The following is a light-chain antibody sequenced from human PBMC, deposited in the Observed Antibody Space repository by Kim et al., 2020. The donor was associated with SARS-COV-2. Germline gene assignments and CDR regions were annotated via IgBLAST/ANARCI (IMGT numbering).Light chain of an antibody. J-gene: IGLJ2*01. V-gene: IGLV3-21*04. CDR3: QVWDSSSDHPRV. CDR1: NIGSKS. Sequence: PGKTARITWGGNNIGSKSVNGYQQKPGQAPVLVIYYDSDRPAGIPERFSGSNSGNTATLTMSRVEAGDEADYYCQVWDSSSDHPRVFGGGTQLTVL. CDR2: YDS.